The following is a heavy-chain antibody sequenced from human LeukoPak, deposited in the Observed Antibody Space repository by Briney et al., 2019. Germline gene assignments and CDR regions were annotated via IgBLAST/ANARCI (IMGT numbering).Heavy chain of an antibody. CDR3: ARDPNGSGSYGENDY. Sequence: PGGSLRLSCAASGFTFSDYYMSWIRQAPGKGLEWVSYTSSSSSYTNYADSVKGRFTISRDNAKNSLYLQMNSLRAEDTAVYYCARDPNGSGSYGENDYWGQGTLVTVSS. J-gene: IGHJ4*02. CDR2: TSSSSSYT. D-gene: IGHD3-10*01. CDR1: GFTFSDYY. V-gene: IGHV3-11*05.